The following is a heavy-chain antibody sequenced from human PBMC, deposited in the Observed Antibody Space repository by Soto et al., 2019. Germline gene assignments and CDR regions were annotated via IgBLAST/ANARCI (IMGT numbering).Heavy chain of an antibody. J-gene: IGHJ6*02. CDR2: IKQDGGEK. D-gene: IGHD2-2*01. V-gene: IGHV3-7*03. CDR3: AKDPYCSSTSCYGPRLNIPSYGMDV. CDR1: GFTFSSYW. Sequence: PGGSLRLSCAASGFTFSSYWMSWVRQAPGKGLEWVANIKQDGGEKYYVDSVKGRFTISRDNTKNTLYLQMNSLRAEDTAVYYCAKDPYCSSTSCYGPRLNIPSYGMDVWGQGTTVTVSS.